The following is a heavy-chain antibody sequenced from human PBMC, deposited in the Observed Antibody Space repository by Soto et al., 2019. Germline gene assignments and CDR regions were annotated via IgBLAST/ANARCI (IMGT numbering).Heavy chain of an antibody. D-gene: IGHD1-20*01. CDR2: INSDGSST. CDR1: GFTFSSYW. J-gene: IGHJ3*02. V-gene: IGHV3-74*01. CDR3: AGYNWNADAFDI. Sequence: EVQLVESGGGLVQPGGSLRLSCAASGFTFSSYWMHWVRQAPGKGLVWVSRINSDGSSTSYADSVKGRFTISRDNAKNTLYLQMNSLRAEDTAVYYCAGYNWNADAFDIWGQGTMVTVSS.